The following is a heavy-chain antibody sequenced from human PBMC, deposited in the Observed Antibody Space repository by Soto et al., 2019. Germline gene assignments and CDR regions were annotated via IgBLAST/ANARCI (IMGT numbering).Heavy chain of an antibody. CDR1: GFTFSSYG. CDR3: ANRNDYGSGSYFPFDH. V-gene: IGHV3-23*01. D-gene: IGHD3-10*01. J-gene: IGHJ4*02. CDR2: IGGSGGST. Sequence: QAGGSLRLSCAASGFTFSSYGMSWVRQAPGKGLEWVSSIGGSGGSTYYADSVKGRFTISRDNSKNTLYLQMSSLRAEDTAVYYCANRNDYGSGSYFPFDHWGQGTLVTVSS.